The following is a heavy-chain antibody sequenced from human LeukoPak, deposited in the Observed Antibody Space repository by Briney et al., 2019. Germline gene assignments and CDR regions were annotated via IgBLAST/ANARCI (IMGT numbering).Heavy chain of an antibody. D-gene: IGHD3-22*01. CDR2: INSDGSTT. CDR3: ARPNYYDTSGYYF. CDR1: GFTFSTYW. J-gene: IGHJ4*02. V-gene: IGHV3-74*01. Sequence: PGGSLRLSCAASGFTFSTYWMRWVRHAPGKGLVWVSRINSDGSTTTYADSVKGRFTISRDNAKNTLYLQMNSLRAEDTAVYYCARPNYYDTSGYYFWGQGTLVTVSS.